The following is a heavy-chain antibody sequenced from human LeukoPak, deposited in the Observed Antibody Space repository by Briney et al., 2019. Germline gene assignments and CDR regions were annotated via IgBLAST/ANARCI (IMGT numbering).Heavy chain of an antibody. CDR1: GNIFTSYG. Sequence: GASVKVSCKASGNIFTSYGISWVRQAPGQGLEWMGWISAYNGNTTYAQKLQGRVTMTTDTSTSTAYMELRSLRSDDTAVYYCARETYYGSGSYYQFTHFDYWGQGTLVTVSS. CDR3: ARETYYGSGSYYQFTHFDY. D-gene: IGHD3-10*01. CDR2: ISAYNGNT. V-gene: IGHV1-18*01. J-gene: IGHJ4*02.